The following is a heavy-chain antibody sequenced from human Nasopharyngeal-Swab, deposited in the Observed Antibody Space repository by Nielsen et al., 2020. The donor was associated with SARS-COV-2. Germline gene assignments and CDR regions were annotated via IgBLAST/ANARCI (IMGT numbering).Heavy chain of an antibody. Sequence: SETLSLTCPVSGCSISSYYWSWIRQPPGKGLEWIGYIYYSGSTNYNPSLKSRVTISVDTSKNQFSLKLSSVTAADTAVYYCARTGYSSSWYNRYYYYYMDVWGKGTTVTVSS. V-gene: IGHV4-59*01. J-gene: IGHJ6*03. CDR3: ARTGYSSSWYNRYYYYYMDV. D-gene: IGHD6-13*01. CDR1: GCSISSYY. CDR2: IYYSGST.